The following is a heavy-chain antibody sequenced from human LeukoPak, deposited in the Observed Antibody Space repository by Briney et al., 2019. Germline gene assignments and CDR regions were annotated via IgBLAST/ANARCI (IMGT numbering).Heavy chain of an antibody. Sequence: KPSETLSLTCTVSGGSISSSSYYWGWIRQPPGKGLEWIGSIYYSGSTYYNPSLKSRVTISVDTSKNQFSLKLSSVTAADTAVYYCARVRVMVRGVTTVGPKGSFGYGMDVWGQGTTVTVSS. CDR2: IYYSGST. CDR1: GGSISSSSYY. CDR3: ARVRVMVRGVTTVGPKGSFGYGMDV. J-gene: IGHJ6*02. D-gene: IGHD3-10*01. V-gene: IGHV4-39*07.